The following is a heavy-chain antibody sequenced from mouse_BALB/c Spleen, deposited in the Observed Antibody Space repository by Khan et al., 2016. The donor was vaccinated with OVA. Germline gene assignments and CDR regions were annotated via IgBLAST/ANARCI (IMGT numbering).Heavy chain of an antibody. V-gene: IGHV5-6*01. J-gene: IGHJ3*01. Sequence: EVMLVESGGDLVKPGGSLKLSCAASGFTFSTYGMSWVRQTPDKRLEWVATVSTGGGYTYYPDSVKGRFTISRDNAKNTLYLQMSSLKSEDTAMFYWARLAYYYDSEGFAYWGQGTLVTVSA. D-gene: IGHD1-1*01. CDR3: ARLAYYYDSEGFAY. CDR1: GFTFSTYG. CDR2: VSTGGGYT.